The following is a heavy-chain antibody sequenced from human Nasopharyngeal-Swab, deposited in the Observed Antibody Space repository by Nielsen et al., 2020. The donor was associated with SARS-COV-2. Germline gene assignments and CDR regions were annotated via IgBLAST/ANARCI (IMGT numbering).Heavy chain of an antibody. CDR1: GFTFSTYK. J-gene: IGHJ3*01. D-gene: IGHD3-22*01. CDR3: ASNFDTSGYYYGAFDV. Sequence: GGSLRLSCAASGFTFSTYKMNWVRQAPGKGLEWISSISSSSSYISYADSVKGRFTISRDNAQNSLYLQLNSLRADDTAVYYCASNFDTSGYYYGAFDVWGQGTMVTVSS. V-gene: IGHV3-21*01. CDR2: ISSSSSYI.